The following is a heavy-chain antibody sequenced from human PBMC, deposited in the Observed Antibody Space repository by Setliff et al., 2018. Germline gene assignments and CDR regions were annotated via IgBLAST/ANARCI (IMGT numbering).Heavy chain of an antibody. CDR2: ISSRSDII. V-gene: IGHV3-48*01. CDR3: ATNPRKGRSGGYYYDDPYYYYMDV. Sequence: GGSLRLSCAASGITFSTYSMNWVRQTPGKGLEWVSYISSRSDIIYYADSVKGRFTISRDNAKNSLYLQVNSLRAEDTAVYYCATNPRKGRSGGYYYDDPYYYYMDVWGKGTTVTVSS. CDR1: GITFSTYS. D-gene: IGHD3-22*01. J-gene: IGHJ6*03.